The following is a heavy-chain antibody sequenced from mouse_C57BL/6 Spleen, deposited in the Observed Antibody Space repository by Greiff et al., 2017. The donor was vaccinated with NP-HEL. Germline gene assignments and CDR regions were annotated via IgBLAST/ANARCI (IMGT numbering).Heavy chain of an antibody. Sequence: EVQGVESGGGLVKPGGSLKLSCAASGFTFSSYTMSWVRQTPEKRLEWVATISGGGGNTYYPDSVKGRFTFSRDNTKNTLYLHRSSLRSGDTALYNCARHGGAMDSWGKGASVTVSS. CDR3: ARHGGAMDS. V-gene: IGHV5-9*01. CDR2: ISGGGGNT. J-gene: IGHJ4*01. CDR1: GFTFSSYT.